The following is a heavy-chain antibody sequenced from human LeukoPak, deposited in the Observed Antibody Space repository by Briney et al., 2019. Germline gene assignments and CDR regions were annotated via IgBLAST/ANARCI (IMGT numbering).Heavy chain of an antibody. CDR2: IKEDGSEK. D-gene: IGHD2-8*01. V-gene: IGHV3-7*03. CDR3: ARVSVPDYYYGMDV. Sequence: GGSLRLSCAASGFTFSSYWMSWVRQAPGKGLEWVANIKEDGSEKNYVDSVKGRFTISRDNAKNSLYLQMNSLRAEDTAVYYCARVSVPDYYYGMDVWGQGTTVTVSS. CDR1: GFTFSSYW. J-gene: IGHJ6*02.